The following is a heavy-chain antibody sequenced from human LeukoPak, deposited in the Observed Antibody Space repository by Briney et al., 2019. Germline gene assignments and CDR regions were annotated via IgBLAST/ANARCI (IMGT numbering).Heavy chain of an antibody. Sequence: GGSLRLSCAASGFTFSSYAMHWVRQAPGKGLEWVAVISYDGSNKYYADSVKGRFTISRDNSKNTLYLQMNSLRAEDTAVYYCARDIKNYYDSSGYYYWGQGTLVTVSS. D-gene: IGHD3-22*01. CDR1: GFTFSSYA. V-gene: IGHV3-30-3*01. CDR3: ARDIKNYYDSSGYYY. J-gene: IGHJ4*02. CDR2: ISYDGSNK.